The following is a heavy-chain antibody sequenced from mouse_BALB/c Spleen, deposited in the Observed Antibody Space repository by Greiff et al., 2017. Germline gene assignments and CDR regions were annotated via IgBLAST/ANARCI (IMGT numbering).Heavy chain of an antibody. V-gene: IGHV8-11*01. D-gene: IGHD2-1*01. CDR2: IWWNDNK. CDR3: ARMGKSGIYYGNYAWFAY. CDR1: GFSLSTYGIG. Sequence: QVTLKVCGPGILQPSQTLSLTCSFSGFSLSTYGIGVGWIRQPSGKGLEWLAHIWWNDNKYYNTALKSRLTISKDTSNNQVFLKIASVDTADTATYYCARMGKSGIYYGNYAWFAYWGQGTLVTVSA. J-gene: IGHJ3*01.